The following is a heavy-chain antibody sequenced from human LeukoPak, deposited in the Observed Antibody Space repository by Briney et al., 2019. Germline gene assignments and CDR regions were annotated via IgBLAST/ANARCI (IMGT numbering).Heavy chain of an antibody. J-gene: IGHJ4*02. V-gene: IGHV1-2*06. Sequence: ASVKVSCKASGYTFTGYYMHWVRQAPGQGLEWMGRINPNSGGTNYAQKFQGRVTMTRDTSISTAYMELSRLRSDDTAVYYCGRSQGYYYDSSGYLLDYWGQGTLVTVSS. D-gene: IGHD3-22*01. CDR1: GYTFTGYY. CDR2: INPNSGGT. CDR3: GRSQGYYYDSSGYLLDY.